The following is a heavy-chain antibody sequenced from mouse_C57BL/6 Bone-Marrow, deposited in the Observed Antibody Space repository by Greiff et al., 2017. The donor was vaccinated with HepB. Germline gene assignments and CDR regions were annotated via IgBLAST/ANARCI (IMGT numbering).Heavy chain of an antibody. V-gene: IGHV6-3*01. CDR2: IRLKSDNYAT. J-gene: IGHJ4*01. CDR1: GFTFSNYW. CDR3: TGAVVATRYYYAMDY. D-gene: IGHD1-1*01. Sequence: EVKLEESGGGLVQPGGSMKLSCVASGFTFSNYWMNWVRQSPEKGLEWVAQIRLKSDNYATHYAESVKGRFTISRDDSKSSVYLQMNNLRAEDTGIYYCTGAVVATRYYYAMDYWGQGTSVTVSS.